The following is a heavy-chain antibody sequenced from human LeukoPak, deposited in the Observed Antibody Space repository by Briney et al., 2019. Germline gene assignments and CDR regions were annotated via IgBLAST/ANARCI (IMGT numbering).Heavy chain of an antibody. Sequence: SQTLSLTCAISGDSVSSNSAAWHWIRQSPSRGLEWLGRTYYRSKWYNDYAVSVKSRITISPGTSKNQFSLQLNSVTPEDTAVYYCARQFGNYMAYWGQGTLVTVSS. CDR3: ARQFGNYMAY. CDR2: TYYRSKWYN. J-gene: IGHJ4*02. D-gene: IGHD3-16*01. V-gene: IGHV6-1*01. CDR1: GDSVSSNSAA.